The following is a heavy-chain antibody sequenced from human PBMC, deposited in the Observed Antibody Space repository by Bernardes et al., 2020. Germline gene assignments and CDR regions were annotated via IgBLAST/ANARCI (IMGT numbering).Heavy chain of an antibody. V-gene: IGHV7-4-1*02. J-gene: IGHJ5*02. Sequence: ASVKVSCKASGYAFTNYALHWVRQAPGQGLEWMGWINTNTGNPTFAQGFTGRFVFSLDTSVRTAYLQINSLKAEDTAVYYCARGGTGPKTHNWLDPWGQGTLVSVSS. CDR3: ARGGTGPKTHNWLDP. D-gene: IGHD2-15*01. CDR2: INTNTGNP. CDR1: GYAFTNYA.